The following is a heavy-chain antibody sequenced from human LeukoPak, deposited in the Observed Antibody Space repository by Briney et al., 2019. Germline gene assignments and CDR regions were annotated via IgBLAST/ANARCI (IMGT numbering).Heavy chain of an antibody. J-gene: IGHJ6*02. V-gene: IGHV3-74*01. D-gene: IGHD1-14*01. Sequence: PGGSLRLSCAASGFTFSSYWMHWVRHRPGKGLVWVSRITTDGSSTTYADSVKGRFTLSRDNAKHTLYLQMNSLRAEDTAVYYCAKGVGMNTAMEVWGQGTTVTVSS. CDR1: GFTFSSYW. CDR3: AKGVGMNTAMEV. CDR2: ITTDGSST.